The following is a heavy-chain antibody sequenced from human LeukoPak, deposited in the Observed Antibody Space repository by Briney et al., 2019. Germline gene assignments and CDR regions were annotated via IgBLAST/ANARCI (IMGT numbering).Heavy chain of an antibody. CDR1: GLTFSSFA. D-gene: IGHD5-18*01. Sequence: PGGSLRLSCATSGLTFSSFAMSWVRQAPGKGLEWVSAISGSGGSTYFAASVKGRFTISKNNAENSLFLQMNSLRAEDTALYYCARGIAAMVSWGQGTLVTVSS. CDR3: ARGIAAMVS. V-gene: IGHV3-23*01. J-gene: IGHJ5*02. CDR2: ISGSGGST.